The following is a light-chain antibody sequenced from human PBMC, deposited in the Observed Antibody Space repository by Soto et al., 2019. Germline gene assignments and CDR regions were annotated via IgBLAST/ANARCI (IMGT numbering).Light chain of an antibody. Sequence: EIVMTQSPATLSVSPGERATLSCRASQSVRKNLAWYQHKPGQVPRLLIYDASNRATGVPGRFSGSGSETEFTLTISSLQSEDFAVYYCHQYTNWPLTFGGGTE. CDR3: HQYTNWPLT. V-gene: IGKV3-15*01. CDR2: DAS. J-gene: IGKJ4*01. CDR1: QSVRKN.